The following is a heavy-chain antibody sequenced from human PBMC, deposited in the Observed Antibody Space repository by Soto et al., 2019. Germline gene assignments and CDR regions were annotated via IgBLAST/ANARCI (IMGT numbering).Heavy chain of an antibody. D-gene: IGHD6-19*01. CDR2: INHSGST. J-gene: IGHJ6*02. CDR3: ARGPPSPGYSSGRPRYYYYGMDV. Sequence: GSLRLSCAASGFTFSSYAMSWVRQAPGKGLEWIGEINHSGSTNYNPSLKSRVTISVDTSKNQFSLKLSSVTAADTAVYYCARGPPSPGYSSGRPRYYYYGMDVWGQGTTVTVSS. CDR1: GFTFSSYA. V-gene: IGHV4-34*01.